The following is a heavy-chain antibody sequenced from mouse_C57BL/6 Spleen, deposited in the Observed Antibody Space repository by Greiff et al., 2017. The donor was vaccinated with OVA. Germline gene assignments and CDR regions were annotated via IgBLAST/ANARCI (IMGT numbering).Heavy chain of an antibody. V-gene: IGHV1-82*01. J-gene: IGHJ3*01. Sequence: QVQLQQSGPELVKPGASVKISCKASGYAFSSSWMNWVKQRPGKGLEWIGRIYPGDGDTNYNGKFKGKATLTADKSSSTAYMQLSSLTSEDSAVYFCARGDYDYPWFAYWGQGTLVTVSA. D-gene: IGHD2-4*01. CDR3: ARGDYDYPWFAY. CDR2: IYPGDGDT. CDR1: GYAFSSSW.